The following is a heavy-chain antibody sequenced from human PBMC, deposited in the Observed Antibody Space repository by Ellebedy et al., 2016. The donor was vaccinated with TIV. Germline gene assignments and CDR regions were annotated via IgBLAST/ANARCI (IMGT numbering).Heavy chain of an antibody. D-gene: IGHD5-24*01. CDR2: IYYGGTS. J-gene: IGHJ4*02. CDR1: GASISTDSYF. CDR3: SRWRRTTTTGDDS. V-gene: IGHV4-39*01. Sequence: SETLSLTXTVSGASISTDSYFWVWVRQPPGKGLEWIGSIYYGGTSSYDPSLRSRATISMATSKNQFSLKLTSVTAADTAVYYCSRWRRTTTTGDDSWGQGTLVTVSS.